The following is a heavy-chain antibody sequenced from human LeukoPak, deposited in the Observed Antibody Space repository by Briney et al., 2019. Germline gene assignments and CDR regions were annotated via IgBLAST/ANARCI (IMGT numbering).Heavy chain of an antibody. CDR3: AKDMGYYGSGKSI. V-gene: IGHV3-30*02. Sequence: QTGGSLRRSCAASGFTFSSYGMHWVRQAPGKEREWMAFIRYDGSNKYYADSVKGRFTISRDNSKNTMYLQMNSLRAEDPAVYYCAKDMGYYGSGKSIWGQGTMVTVSS. CDR1: GFTFSSYG. J-gene: IGHJ3*02. D-gene: IGHD3-10*01. CDR2: IRYDGSNK.